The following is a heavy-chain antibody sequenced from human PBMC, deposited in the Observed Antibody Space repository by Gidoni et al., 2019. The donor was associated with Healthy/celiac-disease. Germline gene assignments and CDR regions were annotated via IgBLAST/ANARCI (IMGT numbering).Heavy chain of an antibody. Sequence: QVQLQESGPGLVKPSETLSLTCTVSGGSISSYYWSWIRQPPGKGLEWIGYIYYSGSTNYNPSLKSRVTISVDTSKNQFSLKLSSVTAADTAVYYCANYDRGYFDYWGQGTLVTVSS. D-gene: IGHD3-22*01. CDR3: ANYDRGYFDY. V-gene: IGHV4-59*08. CDR1: GGSISSYY. J-gene: IGHJ4*02. CDR2: IYYSGST.